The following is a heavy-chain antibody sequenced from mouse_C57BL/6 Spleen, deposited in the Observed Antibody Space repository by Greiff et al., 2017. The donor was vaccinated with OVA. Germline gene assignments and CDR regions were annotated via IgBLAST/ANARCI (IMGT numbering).Heavy chain of an antibody. J-gene: IGHJ1*03. D-gene: IGHD2-5*01. CDR1: GYAFSSSW. Sequence: VQLQQSGPELVKPGASVKISCKASGYAFSSSWMNWVKQRPGKGLEWIGRIYPGDGDTNYNGKFKGKATLTADKSSSTAYMQLSSLTSEHSAVYFCARSSNYVYWYFDVWGTGTTVTVSS. CDR2: IYPGDGDT. CDR3: ARSSNYVYWYFDV. V-gene: IGHV1-82*01.